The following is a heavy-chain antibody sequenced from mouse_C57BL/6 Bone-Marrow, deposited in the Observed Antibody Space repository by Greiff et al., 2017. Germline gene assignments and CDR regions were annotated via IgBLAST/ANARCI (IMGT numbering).Heavy chain of an antibody. V-gene: IGHV5-17*01. D-gene: IGHD1-1*01. CDR2: ISSGSSTI. CDR1: GFTFSDYG. CDR3: ARDGSSHWYFDV. J-gene: IGHJ1*03. Sequence: DAQLVESGGGLVKPGGSLKLSCAASGFTFSDYGMHWVRQAPEKGLEWVAYISSGSSTIYYADTVKGRFTISRDNAKTTLFLQMTSLRSEDTAMYYCARDGSSHWYFDVWGTGTTVTVSS.